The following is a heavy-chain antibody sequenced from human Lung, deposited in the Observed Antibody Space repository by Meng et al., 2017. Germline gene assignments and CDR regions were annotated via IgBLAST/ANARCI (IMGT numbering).Heavy chain of an antibody. D-gene: IGHD4-11*01. CDR1: GGSFSDYY. V-gene: IGHV4-34*01. Sequence: QVELQQWGGGLLHRSETLSLTCVVSGGSFSDYYWSWFRHPPGKGVEWIGEINHSGSTNYNPSLESRATISVDTSQNNLSLKLSSVTAADSAVYYCARGPTTMAHDFDYWGQGTLVTVSS. CDR3: ARGPTTMAHDFDY. J-gene: IGHJ4*02. CDR2: INHSGST.